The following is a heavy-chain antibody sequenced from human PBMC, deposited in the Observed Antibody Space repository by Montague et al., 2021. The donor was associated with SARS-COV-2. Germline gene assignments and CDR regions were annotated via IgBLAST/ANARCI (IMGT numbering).Heavy chain of an antibody. Sequence: SETLSLTCAAYGGSFSGYHWSWIRQPPGKGLEWIGEIIHSGSTNYNPSLKSRVTISVDTSKNQFSLKLSSVTAADTAVYYCARGGRQWLVIDPRYYFDYWGQGTLVTVSS. CDR1: GGSFSGYH. CDR3: ARGGRQWLVIDPRYYFDY. CDR2: IIHSGST. D-gene: IGHD6-19*01. V-gene: IGHV4-34*01. J-gene: IGHJ4*01.